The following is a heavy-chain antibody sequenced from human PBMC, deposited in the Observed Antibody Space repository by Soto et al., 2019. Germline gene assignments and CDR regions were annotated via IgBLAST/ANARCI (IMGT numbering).Heavy chain of an antibody. V-gene: IGHV3-30-3*01. CDR3: AREDERLGGKVYY. CDR1: GFTFSSYA. J-gene: IGHJ4*02. CDR2: ISYDGSNK. D-gene: IGHD1-1*01. Sequence: GGSLRLSCAASGFTFSSYAMHWVRQAPGKGLEWVAVISYDGSNKYYADSVKGRFTISRDNSKNTLYLQMNSLRAEDTAVYYCAREDERLGGKVYYCAQGTLVTVSS.